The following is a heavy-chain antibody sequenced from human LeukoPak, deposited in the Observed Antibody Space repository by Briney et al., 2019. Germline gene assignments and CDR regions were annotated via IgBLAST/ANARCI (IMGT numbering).Heavy chain of an antibody. J-gene: IGHJ5*02. CDR2: IYYSGST. D-gene: IGHD3-16*02. V-gene: IGHV4-59*01. CDR3: ARVVEGFSWFDP. CDR1: GGSISSYY. Sequence: SETLSLTWTVAGGSISSYYWSWIRQPPGKGLEWVGYIYYSGSTNYNPSLKSRVTISVDTSKNQFSLKLSSVIAADTAVYYCARVVEGFSWFDPWGKGTLVTVSS.